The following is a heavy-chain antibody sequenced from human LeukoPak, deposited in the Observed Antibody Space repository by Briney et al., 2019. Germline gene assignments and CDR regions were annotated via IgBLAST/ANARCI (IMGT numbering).Heavy chain of an antibody. D-gene: IGHD2-2*01. CDR1: GFTFSSFW. J-gene: IGHJ4*02. V-gene: IGHV3-7*01. CDR2: IKDDGSEN. CDR3: ATNGHSHAN. Sequence: GGSLRLSCAASGFTFSSFWMSWVRQVPGKGLEWAANIKDDGSENHHVDSVRGRFTISRDNAKNSLYLQMNSLRAEDTAVYYCATNGHSHANWGQGTLVSVSS.